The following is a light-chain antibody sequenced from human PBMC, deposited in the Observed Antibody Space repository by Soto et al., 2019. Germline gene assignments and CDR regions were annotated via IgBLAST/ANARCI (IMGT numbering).Light chain of an antibody. CDR1: QDISNY. CDR3: QQYNNWPPAT. V-gene: IGKV1-33*01. Sequence: DIQMTQSPSSLSASVGDRVTITCQASQDISNYLNWYQQKLGKAPKLLIYAASNLETGVPSRFSGSGSGTDFTFTISSLQPEDFAVYYCQQYNNWPPATFGQGTKLEIK. J-gene: IGKJ2*01. CDR2: AAS.